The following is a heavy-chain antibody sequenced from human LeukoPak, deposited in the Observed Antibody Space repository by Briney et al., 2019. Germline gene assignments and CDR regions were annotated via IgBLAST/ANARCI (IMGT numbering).Heavy chain of an antibody. V-gene: IGHV3-21*01. Sequence: GGSLRLSCAASGFTYSGYSMNWVRQAPGKGLEWVSSISSSGNYIHYADSVKGRFTISRDNAKNSLYLQVNSLRAEDTAVYYCAAFATCNAQWANFDFWGQGTLVTVSS. CDR3: AAFATCNAQWANFDF. J-gene: IGHJ4*02. D-gene: IGHD2-8*01. CDR2: ISSSGNYI. CDR1: GFTYSGYS.